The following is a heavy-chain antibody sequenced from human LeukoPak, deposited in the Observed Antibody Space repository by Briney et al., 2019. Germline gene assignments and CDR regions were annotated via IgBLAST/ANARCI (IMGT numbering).Heavy chain of an antibody. CDR3: ARDFRSGIMALGY. Sequence: GGSLRLSCAASGFTFSSYWMHWVRQAPGKGLVWVSRIHSDGSSTSYADSVKGRFTISRDNAKNTLYMQMDSLRAEDTAVYYCARDFRSGIMALGYWGQGNLVTVSS. D-gene: IGHD1-26*01. V-gene: IGHV3-74*01. CDR2: IHSDGSST. CDR1: GFTFSSYW. J-gene: IGHJ4*02.